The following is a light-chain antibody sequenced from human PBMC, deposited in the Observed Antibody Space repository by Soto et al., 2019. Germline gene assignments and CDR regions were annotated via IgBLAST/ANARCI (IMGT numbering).Light chain of an antibody. V-gene: IGLV1-47*02. J-gene: IGLJ1*01. CDR2: ADH. CDR1: NSNIGTHY. Sequence: QAVVSQPPSVSGTPGERITISCSGSNSNIGTHYVYWYQKVSTSAPKLVVHADHQRPSGVPDRFSGSKSGDTASLTISGLQAEDEADYYCSSYTSTSTRVFGTGTQLTVL. CDR3: SSYTSTSTRV.